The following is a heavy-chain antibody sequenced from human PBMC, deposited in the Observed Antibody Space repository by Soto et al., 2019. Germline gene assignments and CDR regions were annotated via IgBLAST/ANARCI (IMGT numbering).Heavy chain of an antibody. CDR1: GFTFSDYY. J-gene: IGHJ6*02. CDR2: ISSSSSYT. V-gene: IGHV3-11*06. CDR3: ARSIVVVPKAVGSSYGMDV. D-gene: IGHD2-2*01. Sequence: GGSLRLSCAASGFTFSDYYMSWIRQAPGKGLEWVSYISSSSSYTNYTDSVKGRFTISRDNAKNSLYLQMNSLRAEDTAVYYCARSIVVVPKAVGSSYGMDVWGQGTTVTVSS.